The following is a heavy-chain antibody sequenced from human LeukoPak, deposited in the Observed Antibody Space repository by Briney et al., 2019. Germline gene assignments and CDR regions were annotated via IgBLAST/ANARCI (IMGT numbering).Heavy chain of an antibody. V-gene: IGHV4-39*01. CDR2: IYYSGST. CDR1: GDSISSNSYY. Sequence: TSETLPLTCTVSGDSISSNSYYSGCMSQPPGNGMERIGSIYYSGSTYYNPSLKSRVTISVDTSKNQFLLKLSSVSAADTAVYYCARRSRQRTFDPWGQGTLVTVSS. D-gene: IGHD6-25*01. J-gene: IGHJ5*02. CDR3: ARRSRQRTFDP.